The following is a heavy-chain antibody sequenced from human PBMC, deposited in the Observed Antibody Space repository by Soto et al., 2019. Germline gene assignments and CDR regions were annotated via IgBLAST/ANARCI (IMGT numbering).Heavy chain of an antibody. J-gene: IGHJ4*02. V-gene: IGHV3-48*02. Sequence: PGGSLRLSCAASGFTFSSYSMNWVRQAPGKGLEWVSYISSSSSTIYYADSVKGRFTISRDNAKNSLYLQMNSLRDEDTAVYYCARDRNHVWGSYRHPFDYWGQGTLVTVSS. CDR3: ARDRNHVWGSYRHPFDY. CDR2: ISSSSSTI. D-gene: IGHD3-16*02. CDR1: GFTFSSYS.